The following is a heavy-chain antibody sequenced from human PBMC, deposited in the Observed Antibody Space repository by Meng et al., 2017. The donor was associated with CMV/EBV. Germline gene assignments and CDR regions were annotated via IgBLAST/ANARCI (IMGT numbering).Heavy chain of an antibody. D-gene: IGHD1-1*01. CDR2: SKNDLNTYTT. J-gene: IGHJ4*02. Sequence: SVVSLSDYYMDWVRQAPGKGLEWIGRSKNDLNTYTTEYAAAVRGRFTISRDASENSLFLQMSSLKAEDTALYYCVRTNSGPRYDFDYWGQGALVTVSS. CDR1: VVSLSDYY. CDR3: VRTNSGPRYDFDY. V-gene: IGHV3-72*01.